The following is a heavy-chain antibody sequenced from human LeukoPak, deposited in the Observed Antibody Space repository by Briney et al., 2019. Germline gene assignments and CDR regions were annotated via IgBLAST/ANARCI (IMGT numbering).Heavy chain of an antibody. CDR1: GFTFSSYT. V-gene: IGHV3-48*02. Sequence: PGGSLRLSCAASGFTFSSYTMTWVRQAPGKGLEWVSYVSSSGTTTYYADSVKGRFTISRDNGKNLVSLQMNSLRDGDTAVYYCARADRDGNKRFLDWGQGTLVTVSS. D-gene: IGHD5-24*01. CDR3: ARADRDGNKRFLD. J-gene: IGHJ4*02. CDR2: VSSSGTTT.